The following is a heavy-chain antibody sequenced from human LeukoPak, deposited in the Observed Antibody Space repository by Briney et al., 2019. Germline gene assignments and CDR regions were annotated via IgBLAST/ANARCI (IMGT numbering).Heavy chain of an antibody. CDR1: GYTFTSYG. CDR2: ISAYNGNT. Sequence: GASVKVSCKASGYTFTSYGISWVRQAPGQGLEWMGWISAYNGNTNYAQKLQGRVTMTTDISTSTAYMEPRSLRSDDTAVYYCARDFTYYYDSSGYFKSDIWGQGTMVTVSS. J-gene: IGHJ3*02. D-gene: IGHD3-22*01. V-gene: IGHV1-18*01. CDR3: ARDFTYYYDSSGYFKSDI.